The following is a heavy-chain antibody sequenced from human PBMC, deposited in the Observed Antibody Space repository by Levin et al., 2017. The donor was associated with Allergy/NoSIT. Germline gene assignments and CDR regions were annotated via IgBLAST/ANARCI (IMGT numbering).Heavy chain of an antibody. CDR2: ITGSGNT. J-gene: IGHJ4*02. V-gene: IGHV3-23*01. CDR1: GFTFSNYA. D-gene: IGHD6-13*01. CDR3: AKDSGLRKQQLIHCFDY. Sequence: GGSLRLSCAASGFTFSNYAMNWVRQAPGKGLEWVSGITGSGNTYYTDSVKGRFTISRDNSKNTVYLQMNSLRAEDTAVYYCAKDSGLRKQQLIHCFDYWGQGTLVTVSS.